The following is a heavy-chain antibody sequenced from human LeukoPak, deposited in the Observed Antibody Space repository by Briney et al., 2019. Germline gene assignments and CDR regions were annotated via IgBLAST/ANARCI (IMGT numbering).Heavy chain of an antibody. Sequence: PSETLSLTCTVSGGSISSRSYYWGWIRQPPGKGLEWIGSIYYSGNTYYNPSLKSRVTISIDTSKNQFSLELSSVTAADTAVYYCSREIGWVGSPWDWGQGTLVTVSS. V-gene: IGHV4-39*07. CDR2: IYYSGNT. CDR3: SREIGWVGSPWD. D-gene: IGHD1-26*01. CDR1: GGSISSRSYY. J-gene: IGHJ4*02.